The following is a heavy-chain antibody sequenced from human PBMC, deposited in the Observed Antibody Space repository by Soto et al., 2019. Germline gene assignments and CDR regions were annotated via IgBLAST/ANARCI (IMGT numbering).Heavy chain of an antibody. V-gene: IGHV3-23*01. J-gene: IGHJ4*02. D-gene: IGHD2-2*03. CDR1: GFTFSSYA. CDR2: ISGSGGST. CDR3: AKWTPGYCSSTSCSLS. Sequence: RLSCAASGFTFSSYAMSWVRQAPGKGLEWVSAISGSGGSTYYADSVKGRFTISRDNSKNTLYLQMNSLRAEDTAVYYCAKWTPGYCSSTSCSLSWGQGTLVTVSS.